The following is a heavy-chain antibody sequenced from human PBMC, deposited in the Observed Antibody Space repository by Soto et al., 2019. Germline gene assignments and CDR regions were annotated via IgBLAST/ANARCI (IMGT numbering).Heavy chain of an antibody. CDR3: GRGRHYYDSSGYLPPFDY. J-gene: IGHJ4*02. CDR1: GGSFSGYY. D-gene: IGHD3-22*01. V-gene: IGHV4-34*01. Sequence: PSETLSLTCAVYGGSFSGYYWSWIRQPPGKGLEWIGEINHSGSTNYNPSLKSRVTISVDTSKNQFSLKLSSVTAADTAVYYCGRGRHYYDSSGYLPPFDYWGQGTLVTVSS. CDR2: INHSGST.